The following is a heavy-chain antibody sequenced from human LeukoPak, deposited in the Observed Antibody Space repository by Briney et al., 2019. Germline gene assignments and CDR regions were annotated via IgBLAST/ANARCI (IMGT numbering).Heavy chain of an antibody. D-gene: IGHD5-18*01. Sequence: GGSLRLSCAASGFTFSSHWMHWVRQAPGKGLVWVSRINSVGSRTDYADSVKGRFTISRDNARNTLYLQMNSLRAEDTAVYYCTSDTVDTTLGIDYWGQGTLVPVSS. CDR1: GFTFSSHW. V-gene: IGHV3-74*01. J-gene: IGHJ4*02. CDR3: TSDTVDTTLGIDY. CDR2: INSVGSRT.